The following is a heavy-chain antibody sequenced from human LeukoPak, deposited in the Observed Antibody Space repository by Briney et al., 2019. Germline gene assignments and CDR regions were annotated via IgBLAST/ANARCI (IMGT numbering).Heavy chain of an antibody. V-gene: IGHV3-30*02. D-gene: IGHD3-3*01. CDR2: IRYDGSNK. J-gene: IGHJ4*02. CDR3: AKLVRSGY. Sequence: GGSLRLSCAASGFTFSSYGMHWVRQAPGKGLEWVAFIRYDGSNKYYADSVKGRFPISRDNSKNTLYLQMNSLRAEDTAVYYCAKLVRSGYWGQGTLVTVSS. CDR1: GFTFSSYG.